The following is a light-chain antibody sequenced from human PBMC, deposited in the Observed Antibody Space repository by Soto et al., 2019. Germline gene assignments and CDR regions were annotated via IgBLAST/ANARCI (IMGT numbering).Light chain of an antibody. V-gene: IGKV3-20*01. Sequence: EIGLTQSPGSMYLSPGERATLSCRASQSVDSSFFAWYQQNPGQAPRHLIYGASNRATGIPDRFSGSGSGTDFTLTISRVEPEDFAVYYWKRYVSSVTFGQGTKVAIK. CDR2: GAS. CDR3: KRYVSSVT. CDR1: QSVDSSF. J-gene: IGKJ1*01.